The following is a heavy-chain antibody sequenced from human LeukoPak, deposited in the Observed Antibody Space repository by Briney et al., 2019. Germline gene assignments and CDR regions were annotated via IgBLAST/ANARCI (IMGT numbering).Heavy chain of an antibody. J-gene: IGHJ1*01. Sequence: GGSLRLSCAASGFTVSSNYMCWVRQAPGKGLEWVSVIYSGGSTYYADSVKGRFTISRDNSKNTLYLQMNSLRAEDTAVYYCAKSRRSGGLLSEYFQHWGQGTLVTVSS. V-gene: IGHV3-66*02. CDR2: IYSGGST. D-gene: IGHD1-26*01. CDR1: GFTVSSNY. CDR3: AKSRRSGGLLSEYFQH.